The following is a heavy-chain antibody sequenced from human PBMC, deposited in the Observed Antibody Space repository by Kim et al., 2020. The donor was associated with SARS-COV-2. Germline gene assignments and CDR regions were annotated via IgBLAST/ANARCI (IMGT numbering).Heavy chain of an antibody. D-gene: IGHD6-6*01. Sequence: SETLSLTCAVYGGSFSGYYWSWIRQPPGKGLEWIGEINHSGSTNYNPSLKSRVTISVDTSKNQFSLKLSSVTAADTAVYYCARVGIAARPFPDYWGQGTLVTVSS. CDR1: GGSFSGYY. CDR2: INHSGST. V-gene: IGHV4-34*01. J-gene: IGHJ4*02. CDR3: ARVGIAARPFPDY.